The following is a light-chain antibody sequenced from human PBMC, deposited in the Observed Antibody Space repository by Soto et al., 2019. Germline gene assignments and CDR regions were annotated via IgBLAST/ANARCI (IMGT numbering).Light chain of an antibody. Sequence: SVLAQPASVSGSPGQSITISCTGVSGDYVSWYQHHPGKAPKLMIYEVNNRPSGVSHRFSASKSGNTASLTISGLQPEDEADYYCTSYTGGTTPFGTGTKVTVL. V-gene: IGLV2-14*01. CDR1: SGDY. J-gene: IGLJ1*01. CDR3: TSYTGGTTP. CDR2: EVN.